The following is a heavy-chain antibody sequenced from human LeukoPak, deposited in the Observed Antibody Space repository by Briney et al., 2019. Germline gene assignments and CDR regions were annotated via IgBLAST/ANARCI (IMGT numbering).Heavy chain of an antibody. J-gene: IGHJ6*04. CDR2: IRGSGGST. V-gene: IGHV3-23*01. CDR1: GFTFSSYA. Sequence: TGGSLRLSCAVSGFTFSSYAMSWVRQAPGKGLEWVSGIRGSGGSTDYADSVKGRITISRDNSKNTLYLQMNSLRAEDTAVYYCAELGITMIGGVWGKGTTVTISS. CDR3: AELGITMIGGV. D-gene: IGHD3-10*02.